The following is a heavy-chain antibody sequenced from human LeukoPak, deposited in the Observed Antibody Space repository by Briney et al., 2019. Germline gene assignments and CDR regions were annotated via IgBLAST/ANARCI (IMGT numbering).Heavy chain of an antibody. CDR3: ARDLGQYYDTSDNWFDP. CDR2: INSDGINT. J-gene: IGHJ5*02. CDR1: GFSFNEYA. D-gene: IGHD3-22*01. V-gene: IGHV3-74*01. Sequence: GGSLRLSCAASGFSFNEYAMHWVRQAPGKGLVWVSRINSDGINTSYADSVKGRFTISRDNAKNTLNLQMNSLRAEDTAVYYCARDLGQYYDTSDNWFDPWGQGTLVTVSS.